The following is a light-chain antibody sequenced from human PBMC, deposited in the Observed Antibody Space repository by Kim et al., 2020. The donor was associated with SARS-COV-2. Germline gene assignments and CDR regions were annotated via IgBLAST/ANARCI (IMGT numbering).Light chain of an antibody. Sequence: SSELTQDPAVSVALGQTVRITCQGDSLRSYYASWYQQKPGQAPVRVIYGKNNRHSGIPDRFSGSSSGNTASLTITGAQAEDEADYYCNSRDSSGNHLVFGGGTQLTVL. CDR3: NSRDSSGNHLV. CDR1: SLRSYY. J-gene: IGLJ2*01. CDR2: GKN. V-gene: IGLV3-19*01.